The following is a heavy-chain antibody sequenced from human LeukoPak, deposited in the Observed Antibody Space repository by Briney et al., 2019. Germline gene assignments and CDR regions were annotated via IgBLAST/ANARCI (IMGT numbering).Heavy chain of an antibody. CDR1: GFTVSSNY. V-gene: IGHV3-53*01. J-gene: IGHJ4*02. CDR2: IYSGGST. CDR3: ARVSRGPHPYYYDSSGYMDY. D-gene: IGHD3-22*01. Sequence: GGSLRLSCAASGFTVSSNYMSWVRQAPGKGLEWGSVIYSGGSTYYADSVKGRFTISRDNSKNTLYLQMTSLRAEDTAVYYCARVSRGPHPYYYDSSGYMDYWGQGTLVTVSS.